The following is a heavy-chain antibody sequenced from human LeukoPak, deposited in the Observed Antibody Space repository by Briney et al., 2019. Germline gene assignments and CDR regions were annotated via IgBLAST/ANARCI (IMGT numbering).Heavy chain of an antibody. Sequence: GGSLRLSCAASGFTVSSNYMSWVRQAPGKGLEWVSVIDSGGSSYYADSVKGRFTISRDNSKNTLYLQMNCLRAEDTVVYYCARPGGYYYYGMNVWGQGTTVTVSS. CDR2: IDSGGSS. CDR3: ARPGGYYYYGMNV. V-gene: IGHV3-66*02. J-gene: IGHJ6*02. D-gene: IGHD1-26*01. CDR1: GFTVSSNY.